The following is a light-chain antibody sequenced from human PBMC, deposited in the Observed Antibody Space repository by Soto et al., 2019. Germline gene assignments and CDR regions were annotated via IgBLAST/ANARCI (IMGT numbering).Light chain of an antibody. CDR2: EGS. CDR3: CSYAGSRTFV. Sequence: QSALTQPASVSGSPEQSITISCTGTSSDVGAYNLVSWYQQYPGKAPRLIIYEGSKRPSGISHRFSGSKSDNTASLTISGLRAEDEAHYHCCSYAGSRTFVFGGGTNVTVL. J-gene: IGLJ2*01. V-gene: IGLV2-23*01. CDR1: SSDVGAYNL.